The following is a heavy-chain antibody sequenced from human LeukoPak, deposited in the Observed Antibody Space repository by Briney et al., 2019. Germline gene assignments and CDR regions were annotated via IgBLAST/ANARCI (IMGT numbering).Heavy chain of an antibody. CDR1: GFTFDDYG. CDR2: INWNGGST. Sequence: GGSLRLSCAASGFTFDDYGMSWVRQAPGKGLEWVSGINWNGGSTGYADSVKGRFTISRDNAKNSLYLQMNSLRAEDTALYYCASRYCSSTSCQHCMDVWGQGTTVTVSS. D-gene: IGHD2-2*01. J-gene: IGHJ6*02. CDR3: ASRYCSSTSCQHCMDV. V-gene: IGHV3-20*04.